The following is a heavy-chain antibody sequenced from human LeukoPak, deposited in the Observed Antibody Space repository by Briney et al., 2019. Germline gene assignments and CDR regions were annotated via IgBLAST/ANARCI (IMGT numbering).Heavy chain of an antibody. CDR2: IYYSGST. J-gene: IGHJ4*01. D-gene: IGHD4-17*01. CDR1: GDSISSYY. V-gene: IGHV4-59*12. CDR3: ARGLTVTYSDF. Sequence: SETLSLTCTVSGDSISSYYWSWIRQPPGKGLEWIGFIYYSGSTNNNPSLKSRVTISVDTSKNQLSLRLTSVTAADTAVYYCARGLTVTYSDFWGQGTPVTVSA.